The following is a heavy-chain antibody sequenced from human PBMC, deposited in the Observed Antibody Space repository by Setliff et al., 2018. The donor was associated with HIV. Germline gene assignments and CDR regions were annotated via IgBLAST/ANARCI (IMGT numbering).Heavy chain of an antibody. CDR1: GYLFTGYY. D-gene: IGHD6-19*01. V-gene: IGHV1-18*04. J-gene: IGHJ3*01. CDR2: ISGYNGNT. Sequence: ASVKVSCKASGYLFTGYYMHWVRQAPGQGLEWMGWISGYNGNTKYVQKYQGRVTMTTDTSTSKVYMELRTLRSDDTAVYYCARVPYRSAWFSGGHDAFDVWGQGTMVTVSS. CDR3: ARVPYRSAWFSGGHDAFDV.